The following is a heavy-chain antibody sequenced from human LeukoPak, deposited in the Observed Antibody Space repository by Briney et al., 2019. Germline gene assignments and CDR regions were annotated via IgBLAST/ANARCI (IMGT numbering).Heavy chain of an antibody. Sequence: GGSLRLSCAASGFTFTNFAMSWVRQAPGKGLEWVSAISGAGGSTYYADSVKGRFTISRDKSKNTLYLQMSSLRAEDTAVYYCARQEGPYNYGPGGFDYWGQGTLVTVSS. D-gene: IGHD5-18*01. CDR3: ARQEGPYNYGPGGFDY. CDR1: GFTFTNFA. V-gene: IGHV3-23*01. J-gene: IGHJ4*02. CDR2: ISGAGGST.